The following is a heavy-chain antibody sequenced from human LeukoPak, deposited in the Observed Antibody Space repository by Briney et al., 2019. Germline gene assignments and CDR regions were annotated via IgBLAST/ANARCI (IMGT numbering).Heavy chain of an antibody. CDR1: GFTFSDYY. Sequence: GGSLRLSCAASGFTFSDYYMSWIRQAPGKGLEWISYITGSHSTMYYADSVQGRFTISRDNAKNSLYLHMNSLRAEDTAMYYCAREPPYSNTWTDFDYWGQGTLVSVSS. V-gene: IGHV3-11*04. CDR3: AREPPYSNTWTDFDY. J-gene: IGHJ4*02. CDR2: ITGSHSTM. D-gene: IGHD6-13*01.